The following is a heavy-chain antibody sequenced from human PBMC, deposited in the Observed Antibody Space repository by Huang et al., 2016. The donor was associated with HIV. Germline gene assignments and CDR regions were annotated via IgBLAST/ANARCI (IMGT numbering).Heavy chain of an antibody. CDR1: GGSISSGGYT. J-gene: IGHJ3*02. D-gene: IGHD3-3*01. CDR2: IYDKVDT. Sequence: QVQLHESGPGLVKPSQTLSLTCTVSGGSISSGGYTYNWIRQPPGKGLEWIGYIYDKVDTYYNPSLKSRVSISVDTSKDQFSLKLSSMTAADTAVYYCAREGFYDLWSAFRRAVDAFDTWGQGTKVTVSS. CDR3: AREGFYDLWSAFRRAVDAFDT. V-gene: IGHV4-30-4*08.